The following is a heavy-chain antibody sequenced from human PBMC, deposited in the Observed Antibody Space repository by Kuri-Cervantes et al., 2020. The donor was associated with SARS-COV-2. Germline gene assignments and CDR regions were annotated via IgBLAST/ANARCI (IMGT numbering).Heavy chain of an antibody. Sequence: ETLSLTRAGSGFTFRSYAMTWVRQAPGRGLEWVSAISVSGNTYYADSVKGRFTISRDDSKNMAYLQMNSLKTEDTTVYYCTTLIDYWGQGALVTVSS. CDR1: GFTFRSYA. CDR3: TTLIDY. V-gene: IGHV3-23*01. J-gene: IGHJ4*02. CDR2: ISVSGNT.